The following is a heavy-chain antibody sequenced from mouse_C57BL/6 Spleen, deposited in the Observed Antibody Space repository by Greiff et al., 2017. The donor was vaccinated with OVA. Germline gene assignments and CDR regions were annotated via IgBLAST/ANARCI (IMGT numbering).Heavy chain of an antibody. J-gene: IGHJ3*01. Sequence: EVKLQESGPELVKPGASVKMSCKASGYTFTDYNMHWVKQSHGKSLEWIGYINPNNGGTSYNQKFKGKATLTVNKSSSTAYMELRSLTSEDSAVYYCARSYYYGSSSFAYWGQGTLVTVSA. CDR2: INPNNGGT. V-gene: IGHV1-22*01. D-gene: IGHD1-1*01. CDR1: GYTFTDYN. CDR3: ARSYYYGSSSFAY.